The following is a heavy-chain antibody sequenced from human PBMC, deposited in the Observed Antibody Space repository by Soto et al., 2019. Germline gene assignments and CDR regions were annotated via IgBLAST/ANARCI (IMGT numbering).Heavy chain of an antibody. V-gene: IGHV4-61*08. CDR3: ARRYGGTFDY. CDR2: IYYSGST. Sequence: PSESLSLTWAVSGCSLSSGGYYWSWIRQPPGKGLEWIGYIYYSGSTNYNPSLKSRVTISVDTSKNQFSLKLSSVTAADTAVYYCARRYGGTFDYWGQGTLVTVSS. CDR1: GCSLSSGGYY. J-gene: IGHJ4*02. D-gene: IGHD2-15*01.